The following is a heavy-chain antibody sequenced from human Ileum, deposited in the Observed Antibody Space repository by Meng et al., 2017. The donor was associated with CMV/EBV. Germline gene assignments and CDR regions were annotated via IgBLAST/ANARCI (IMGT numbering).Heavy chain of an antibody. J-gene: IGHJ4*02. CDR2: KNADSGNT. CDR3: GSLLGY. V-gene: IGHV1-8*03. CDR1: GSTVTRYD. Sequence: ASVNICCMDCGSTVTRYDGNWVGRATGKGVDRMESKNADSGNTSYTQKFESTVTIARNTLISTAYMELGSLRCEEAAVYYCGSLLGYWGQGTLVTVSS.